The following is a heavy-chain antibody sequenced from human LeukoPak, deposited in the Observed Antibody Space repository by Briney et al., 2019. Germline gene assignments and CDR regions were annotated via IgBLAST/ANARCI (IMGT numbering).Heavy chain of an antibody. CDR3: AKQDGRGTYQYYFDY. V-gene: IGHV3-23*01. CDR2: ITSTGATS. Sequence: GGSLRLSCAASGFTFSDYGMSWVRQAPGKGLEWVSTITSTGATSYYADSGKGRFTISRDNSEGRLHLQMNSLRAEATAIYYCAKQDGRGTYQYYFDYWGRGTLVSVSS. D-gene: IGHD1-26*01. J-gene: IGHJ4*02. CDR1: GFTFSDYG.